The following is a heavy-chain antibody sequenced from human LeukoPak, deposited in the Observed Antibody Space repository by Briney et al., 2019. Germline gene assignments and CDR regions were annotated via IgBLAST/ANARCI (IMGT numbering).Heavy chain of an antibody. CDR2: IYYSGST. D-gene: IGHD3-9*01. CDR3: ARDGGDILTGYAFDI. J-gene: IGHJ3*02. CDR1: GGSISSGGYY. Sequence: SQTLSLTCTVSGGSISSGGYYWSWIRQHPGKGLEWIGYIYYSGSTYYNPSLKSRVTISVDTSKNQFSLKLSSVTAADTAVYYCARDGGDILTGYAFDIWGQGTMVTVSS. V-gene: IGHV4-31*03.